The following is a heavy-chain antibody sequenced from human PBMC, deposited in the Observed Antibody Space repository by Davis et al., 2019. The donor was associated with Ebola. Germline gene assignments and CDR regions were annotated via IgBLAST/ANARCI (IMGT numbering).Heavy chain of an antibody. J-gene: IGHJ4*02. V-gene: IGHV3-64*04. CDR1: GFTFSSYA. CDR2: ISSNGGST. CDR3: AKEILRYLDY. D-gene: IGHD3-3*01. Sequence: GGSLRLSCSASGFTFSSYAMHWVRQAPGKGLEYVSAISSNGGSTYYADSVKGRFTISRDNAKNSLYLQMNSLRAEDTAVYYCAKEILRYLDYWGQGTLVTVSS.